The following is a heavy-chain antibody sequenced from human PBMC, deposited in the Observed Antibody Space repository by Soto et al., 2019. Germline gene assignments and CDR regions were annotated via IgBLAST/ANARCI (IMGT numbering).Heavy chain of an antibody. Sequence: PGGSLRLSCTASGFTFGDYAMSWFRQAPGKGLEWVGFIRSKAYGGTTEYAASVKGRFTISRDDSKSIAYLQMNSLKTEDTAVYYCTRTPASSSRYYYMDVWGKGTTVTVSS. CDR3: TRTPASSSRYYYMDV. V-gene: IGHV3-49*03. CDR2: IRSKAYGGTT. D-gene: IGHD6-13*01. CDR1: GFTFGDYA. J-gene: IGHJ6*03.